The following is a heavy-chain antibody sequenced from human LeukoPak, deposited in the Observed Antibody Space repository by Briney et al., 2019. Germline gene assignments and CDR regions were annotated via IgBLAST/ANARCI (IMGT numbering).Heavy chain of an antibody. D-gene: IGHD6-13*01. Sequence: PGGSLRLSCAASGFTFSSYGMHWVRQAPGKGLEWVAFIRYDGSNKYYADSVKGRFTISRDNAKNSLYLQMNSLRAEDTALYYCAKDIIEGAYSSSWYSFDIWGQGTMVTVSS. CDR1: GFTFSSYG. CDR2: IRYDGSNK. V-gene: IGHV3-30*02. J-gene: IGHJ3*02. CDR3: AKDIIEGAYSSSWYSFDI.